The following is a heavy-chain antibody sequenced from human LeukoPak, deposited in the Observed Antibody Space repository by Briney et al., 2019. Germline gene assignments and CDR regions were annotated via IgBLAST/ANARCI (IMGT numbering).Heavy chain of an antibody. J-gene: IGHJ4*01. CDR1: GGSISSCSYY. V-gene: IGHV4-61*02. D-gene: IGHD3-22*01. CDR3: SRVYGSSGYQRDY. CDR2: IYTSRSN. Sequence: PSQTLSLTCTVSGGSISSCSYYWRWLRQPAGMGLEWFGRIYTSRSNNYNPSLKRSVTITVDTTKNQLTLTLSSLTHAATSVSVRSRVYGSSGYQRDYWGQGTLVTVSS.